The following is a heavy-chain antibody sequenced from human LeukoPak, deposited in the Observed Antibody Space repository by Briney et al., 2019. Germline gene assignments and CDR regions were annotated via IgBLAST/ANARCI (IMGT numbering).Heavy chain of an antibody. CDR1: GFTFSNYG. CDR2: ISYDGSNK. J-gene: IGHJ4*02. CDR3: AKVDNPWSSGWYGIDY. D-gene: IGHD6-19*01. V-gene: IGHV3-30*18. Sequence: PGRSLRLSCAASGFTFSNYGMHWVRQAPGKGLEWVAVISYDGSNKYYADSVKGRFTISRDNSKNTLYLQMNSLRAEDTAVYYCAKVDNPWSSGWYGIDYWGQGALVTVSS.